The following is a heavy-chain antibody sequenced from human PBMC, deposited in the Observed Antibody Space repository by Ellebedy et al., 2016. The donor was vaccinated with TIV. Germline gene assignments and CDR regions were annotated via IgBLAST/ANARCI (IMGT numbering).Heavy chain of an antibody. CDR3: AKERVGLRPLGVFDY. Sequence: GESLKISXAASGFIFGNYAMNWVRQAPGKGLEWVSGISSTAESTFYGDSVQGRFTVSRDNSKNTLYLEMNSLRADDTAVYFCAKERVGLRPLGVFDYWGQGTLVTVSS. J-gene: IGHJ4*02. CDR2: ISSTAEST. D-gene: IGHD6-6*01. CDR1: GFIFGNYA. V-gene: IGHV3-23*01.